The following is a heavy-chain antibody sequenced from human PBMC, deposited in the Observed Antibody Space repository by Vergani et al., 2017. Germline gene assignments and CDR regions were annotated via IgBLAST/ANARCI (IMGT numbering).Heavy chain of an antibody. V-gene: IGHV3-33*01. J-gene: IGHJ3*02. D-gene: IGHD2-2*01. CDR3: AREAITVPALPGAFDI. CDR2: IWYDGSNK. Sequence: QVQLVESGGGVVQPGRSLRLSCAASGFTFSSYGMHWVRQAPGKGLEWVAVIWYDGSNKYYADSVKGRFTISRDNSKNTLYLQMNSLRAEDTAVYYCAREAITVPALPGAFDIWGQGTMVTVSS. CDR1: GFTFSSYG.